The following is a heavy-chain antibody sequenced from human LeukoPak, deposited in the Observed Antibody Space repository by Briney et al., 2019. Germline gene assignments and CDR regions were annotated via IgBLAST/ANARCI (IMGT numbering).Heavy chain of an antibody. Sequence: SETLSLTCAVYGGSVSGYHWSWIRQPPGKGLEWIGEINDRGRTNYNASLKGRLTISVDTSKNQFSLRLTSVTAADMAVYYCTRNNWFDPWGQGTLVTVSS. CDR3: TRNNWFDP. CDR1: GGSVSGYH. V-gene: IGHV4-34*01. CDR2: INDRGRT. J-gene: IGHJ5*02.